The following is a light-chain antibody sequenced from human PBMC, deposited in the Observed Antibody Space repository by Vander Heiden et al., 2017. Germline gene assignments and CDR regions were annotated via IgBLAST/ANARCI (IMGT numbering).Light chain of an antibody. CDR3: NSRDRSGADVV. CDR1: SLGTYY. CDR2: GKD. V-gene: IGLV3-19*01. Sequence: SSELTQDPSVSVALGQTVRITCQGDSLGTYYASWYQLKPGTAPVLVFSGKDNRPSVIPDRFSGSSSENIASLTITGAQAEDEAEYVCNSRDRSGADVVFGGGTKLTVL. J-gene: IGLJ2*01.